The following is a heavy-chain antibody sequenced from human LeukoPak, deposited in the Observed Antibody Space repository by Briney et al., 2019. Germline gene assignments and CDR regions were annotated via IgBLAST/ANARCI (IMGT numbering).Heavy chain of an antibody. J-gene: IGHJ4*02. CDR3: ARDQGLSGSYYTFDY. CDR1: GFTFDDYG. V-gene: IGHV3-7*01. CDR2: IKQDGSEK. Sequence: GGSLRLSCAASGFTFDDYGMSWVRQAPGKGLEWVANIKQDGSEKYYVDSVKGRFTISRDNAKNSLYLQMNSLRAEDTAVYYCARDQGLSGSYYTFDYWGQGTLVTVSS. D-gene: IGHD3-10*01.